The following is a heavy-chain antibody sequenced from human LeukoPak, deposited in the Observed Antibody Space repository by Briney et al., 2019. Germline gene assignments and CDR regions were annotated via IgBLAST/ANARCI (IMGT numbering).Heavy chain of an antibody. Sequence: SETLSLTCTVSGGSISSSSYYWGWIRQPPGKGLEWIGSIYYSGSTYYNPSLKSRVTISVDRSKNQFSLKLSSVTAADTAVYYCAGNYYDSSGYYYGDYYYGMDVWGQGTTVTVSS. CDR3: AGNYYDSSGYYYGDYYYGMDV. V-gene: IGHV4-39*07. CDR1: GGSISSSSYY. CDR2: IYYSGST. J-gene: IGHJ6*02. D-gene: IGHD3-22*01.